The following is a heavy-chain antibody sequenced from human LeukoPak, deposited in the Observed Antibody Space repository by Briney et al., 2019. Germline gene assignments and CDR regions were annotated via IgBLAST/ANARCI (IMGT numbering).Heavy chain of an antibody. D-gene: IGHD6-6*01. CDR3: ARAYSSSYWYFDL. CDR2: IYYSGST. V-gene: IGHV4-59*08. J-gene: IGHJ2*01. Sequence: PSETLSLTCTVSGGSISSYYWSWIRQPPGKGLEWIGYIYYSGSTNYNPSLKSRVTISVDTSKNQFSLKLSSVTAADTAVYYCARAYSSSYWYFDLWGRGTLVTVSS. CDR1: GGSISSYY.